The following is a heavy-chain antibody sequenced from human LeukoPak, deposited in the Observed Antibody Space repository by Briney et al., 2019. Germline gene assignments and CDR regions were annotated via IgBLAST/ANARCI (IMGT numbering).Heavy chain of an antibody. CDR1: GGSISSSSYY. V-gene: IGHV4-39*07. J-gene: IGHJ4*02. Sequence: PSETLSLTCTVSGGSISSSSYYWGWIRQPPGKGLEWIGSIYYSGSTYYNPSLKSRVTISVDTSKNQFSLKLSSVTAADTAVYYCARSPDSGWYGIDYWGQGTLVTVSS. CDR3: ARSPDSGWYGIDY. CDR2: IYYSGST. D-gene: IGHD6-19*01.